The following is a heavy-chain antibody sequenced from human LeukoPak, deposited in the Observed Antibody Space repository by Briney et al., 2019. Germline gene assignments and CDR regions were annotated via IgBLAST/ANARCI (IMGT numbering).Heavy chain of an antibody. Sequence: GGSLRLSCAASGFTFSNYGMHWVRQAPGKGLEWVAVIWYDGSKEYYADSAKGRFTISRDNSKNSLYLQMNSLRAEDTAVYYCARDDSGSSRRIDWGQGTLVTVSS. CDR1: GFTFSNYG. CDR2: IWYDGSKE. J-gene: IGHJ4*02. CDR3: ARDDSGSSRRID. V-gene: IGHV3-33*01. D-gene: IGHD1-26*01.